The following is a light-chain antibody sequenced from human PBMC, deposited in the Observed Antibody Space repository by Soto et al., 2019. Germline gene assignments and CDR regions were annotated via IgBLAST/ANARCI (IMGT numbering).Light chain of an antibody. J-gene: IGKJ1*01. CDR2: GAS. V-gene: IGKV3D-20*02. CDR1: PSVSGSN. CDR3: QQRSNWPRT. Sequence: DIVLTQSPGTLSLSPGERATLSCRASPSVSGSNLAWYQQKPGQAPRLVIYGASSRATGIPDRFSGSGSGTDFTLTISSLEPEDFAVYYCQQRSNWPRTFGQGTKVDIK.